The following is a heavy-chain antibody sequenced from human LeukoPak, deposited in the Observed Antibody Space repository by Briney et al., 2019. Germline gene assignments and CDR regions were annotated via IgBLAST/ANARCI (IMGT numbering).Heavy chain of an antibody. CDR2: ISWNSGSI. J-gene: IGHJ6*02. Sequence: GGSLRLSCTASGFTFDDYAMHGVRRAPGRGLEGFSGISWNSGSIGSADSVKGRFTISRDNAKNSLYLQMNSLRAEDTVLYYCAKGTSLYYSYGMDVWGQGTTVTVSS. D-gene: IGHD2-2*01. CDR3: AKGTSLYYSYGMDV. CDR1: GFTFDDYA. V-gene: IGHV3-9*01.